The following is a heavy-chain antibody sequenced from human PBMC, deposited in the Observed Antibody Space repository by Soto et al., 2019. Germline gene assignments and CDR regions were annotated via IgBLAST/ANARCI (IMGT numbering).Heavy chain of an antibody. CDR1: GFTFSSYS. D-gene: IGHD1-26*01. Sequence: PGGSLRLSCAASGFTFSSYSMNWVRQAPGKGLEWVSSISSSSSYIYYADSVKGRFTISRDNAKNSLYLQMNSLRAEDTAVYYCARGLGATRAFDIWGQGTMVTVSS. CDR3: ARGLGATRAFDI. J-gene: IGHJ3*02. V-gene: IGHV3-21*01. CDR2: ISSSSSYI.